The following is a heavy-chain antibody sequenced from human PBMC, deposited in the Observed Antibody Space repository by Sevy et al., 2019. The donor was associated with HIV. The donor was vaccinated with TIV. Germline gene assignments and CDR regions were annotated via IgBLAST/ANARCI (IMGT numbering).Heavy chain of an antibody. CDR1: GGSISSSNW. V-gene: IGHV4-4*02. J-gene: IGHJ5*02. Sequence: SETLSLTCAVSGGSISSSNWWSWVRQPPGKGLEWIGEIYRSGSTNYNPSIKSRVTISVDKSKNQFTLKLRSVTAADTAVDYGAGRERDTVVRGVDWFDPWGQGTLVTVSS. CDR3: AGRERDTVVRGVDWFDP. D-gene: IGHD3-10*01. CDR2: IYRSGST.